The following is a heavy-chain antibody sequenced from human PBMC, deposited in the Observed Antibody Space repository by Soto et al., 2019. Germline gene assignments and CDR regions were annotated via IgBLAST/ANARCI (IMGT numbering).Heavy chain of an antibody. D-gene: IGHD3-3*01. Sequence: GSLRLSCAASGFTFSSYGMHWVRQAPGKGLEWVAVISYDGSNKYYADSVKGRFTISRDNSKNTLYLQMNSLRAEDTAVYYCAKNNYDFWSGPIDDWGQGTLVTVAS. CDR2: ISYDGSNK. CDR3: AKNNYDFWSGPIDD. J-gene: IGHJ4*02. V-gene: IGHV3-30*18. CDR1: GFTFSSYG.